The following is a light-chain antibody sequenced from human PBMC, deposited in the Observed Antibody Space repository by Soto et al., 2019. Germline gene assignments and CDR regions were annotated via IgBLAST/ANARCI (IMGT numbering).Light chain of an antibody. CDR3: QAWDSSTANV. J-gene: IGLJ1*01. V-gene: IGLV3-1*01. CDR1: KLGDKY. CDR2: QDS. Sequence: SYELTQPPSVSVSPGQTASITCSGDKLGDKYACWYQQKPGQSPVLVIYQDSKRPSGIPERFSGSKSGNTATLTISGTQAMDEADYYCQAWDSSTANVFGTGTKLTVL.